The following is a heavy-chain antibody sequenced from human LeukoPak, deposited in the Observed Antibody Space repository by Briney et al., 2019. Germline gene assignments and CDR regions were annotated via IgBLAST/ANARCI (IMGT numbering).Heavy chain of an antibody. Sequence: PGGTLRLSCAASGFTFSSYGMSWVRQAPGKGLEWVSAISGSGGSTYCADSVKGRFSISRDSSKNILYLQMNSLRAEDTAVYYCAKDRCSNGIGCYYYYMDVWGKGTTVTISS. V-gene: IGHV3-23*01. CDR3: AKDRCSNGIGCYYYYMDV. D-gene: IGHD2-8*01. CDR1: GFTFSSYG. J-gene: IGHJ6*03. CDR2: ISGSGGST.